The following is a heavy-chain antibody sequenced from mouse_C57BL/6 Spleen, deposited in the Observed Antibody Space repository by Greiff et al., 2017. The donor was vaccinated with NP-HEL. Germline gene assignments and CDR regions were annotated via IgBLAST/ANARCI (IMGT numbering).Heavy chain of an antibody. CDR1: GYAFSSSW. D-gene: IGHD1-1*01. CDR2: IYPGDGDT. Sequence: VQLQQPGPELVKPGASVKISCKASGYAFSSSWMNWVKQRPGKGLEWIGRIYPGDGDTNYNGKFKGKATLTADKSSSTAYMQRSSLTSEDSAVYFCARSYYYGSSPFAYWGQGTLVTVSA. J-gene: IGHJ3*01. V-gene: IGHV1-82*01. CDR3: ARSYYYGSSPFAY.